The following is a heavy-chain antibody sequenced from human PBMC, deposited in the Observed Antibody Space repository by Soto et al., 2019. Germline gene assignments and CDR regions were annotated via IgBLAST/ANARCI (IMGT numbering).Heavy chain of an antibody. CDR3: ARAPTVTPHWYFDL. J-gene: IGHJ2*01. V-gene: IGHV1-69*13. CDR2: ITPIFGTA. Sequence: GASVKVSCKASGCTFSSYAISWVRQAPGQGLEWMGGITPIFGTANYAQKFRGRVTITADESTSTAYMELSSLRSEDTAVYYCARAPTVTPHWYFDLWGRGTLVTVSS. D-gene: IGHD4-17*01. CDR1: GCTFSSYA.